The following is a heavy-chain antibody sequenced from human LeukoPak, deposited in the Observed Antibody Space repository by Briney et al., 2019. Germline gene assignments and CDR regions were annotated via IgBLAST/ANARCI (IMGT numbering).Heavy chain of an antibody. CDR3: ARDQRSYDYVMYYFDY. CDR1: GFTFSSYA. V-gene: IGHV3-30*04. D-gene: IGHD3-16*01. Sequence: PGGSLRLSCAASGFTFSSYAMHWVRQAPGEGLEWVAVISYDGSNKYYADSVKGRFTISRDNSKNTLYLQMNSLRAEDTAVYYCARDQRSYDYVMYYFDYWGQGTLVTVSS. J-gene: IGHJ4*02. CDR2: ISYDGSNK.